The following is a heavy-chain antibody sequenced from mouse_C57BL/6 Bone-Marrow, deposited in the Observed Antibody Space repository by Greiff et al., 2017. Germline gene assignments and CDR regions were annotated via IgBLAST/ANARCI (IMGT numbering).Heavy chain of an antibody. J-gene: IGHJ2*01. V-gene: IGHV1-82*01. CDR1: GYAFSSSW. CDR3: SRCPYYGSGLFDY. CDR2: IYPGDGDT. Sequence: VQLQQSGAELVKPGASVKMSCKASGYAFSSSWMNWVKQRPGKGLEWIGRIYPGDGDTNYNEKFKGKATLTADKSSSTAYMRLSSLTSEDSAVYSCSRCPYYGSGLFDYWGQGTTLTVSS. D-gene: IGHD1-1*01.